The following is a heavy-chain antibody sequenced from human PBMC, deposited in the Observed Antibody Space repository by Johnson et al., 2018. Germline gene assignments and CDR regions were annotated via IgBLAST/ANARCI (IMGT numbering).Heavy chain of an antibody. Sequence: EVQLLESGGGLVKXGGSLRLXCAASGFTFSNAWMNWVRQAPGKGLEWVGRIKSQTDGGTTDYAAPVKGRFTISSDDSKNTLYLQMNSLKTEDTAVYYCTLGIVGATTYAFDIWGQGTMVTVSS. CDR2: IKSQTDGGTT. J-gene: IGHJ3*02. V-gene: IGHV3-15*07. CDR1: GFTFSNAW. D-gene: IGHD1-26*01. CDR3: TLGIVGATTYAFDI.